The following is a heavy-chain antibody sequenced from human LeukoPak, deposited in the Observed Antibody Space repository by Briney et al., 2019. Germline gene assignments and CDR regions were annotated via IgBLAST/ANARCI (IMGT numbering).Heavy chain of an antibody. D-gene: IGHD3-3*01. CDR2: ISGSGGST. Sequence: GGSLRLSCAASGFTFSSYAMSWVRQAPGKGLEWVSAISGSGGSTYYADSVKGRFTISRDNSKNTLYLQMNSLRAEDTAVYYCAKDHKVVSFEWLTPRAHFDYWGQGTLVTVSS. CDR3: AKDHKVVSFEWLTPRAHFDY. J-gene: IGHJ4*02. V-gene: IGHV3-23*01. CDR1: GFTFSSYA.